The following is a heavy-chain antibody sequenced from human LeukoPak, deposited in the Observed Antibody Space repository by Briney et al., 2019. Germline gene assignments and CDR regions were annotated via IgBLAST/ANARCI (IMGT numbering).Heavy chain of an antibody. Sequence: PGGSLRLSCAASGFTFSSYAMHWVRQAPGKGLEWVAVISCDGSNKYYADSVKGRFTISRDNSKNTLYLQMNSLRAEDTAVYYCARAGAMIVVVIGDYFDYWGQGTLVTVSS. CDR2: ISCDGSNK. CDR1: GFTFSSYA. J-gene: IGHJ4*02. V-gene: IGHV3-30-3*01. CDR3: ARAGAMIVVVIGDYFDY. D-gene: IGHD3-22*01.